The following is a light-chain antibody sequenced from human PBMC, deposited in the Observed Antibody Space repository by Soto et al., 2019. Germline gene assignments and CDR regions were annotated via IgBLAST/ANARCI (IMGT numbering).Light chain of an antibody. Sequence: EIVMTQSPATLSVSPGGRATLSCRASQSISDTLAWYQQKPGQAPRLLIYDASNRATGIPARFSGSGSGTDFTLTISSLEPEDFAVYYCQQRSNWPLFGPGTKVDI. CDR2: DAS. J-gene: IGKJ3*01. CDR3: QQRSNWPL. V-gene: IGKV3-11*01. CDR1: QSISDT.